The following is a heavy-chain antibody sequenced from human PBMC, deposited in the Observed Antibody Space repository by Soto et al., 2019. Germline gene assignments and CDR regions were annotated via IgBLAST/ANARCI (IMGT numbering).Heavy chain of an antibody. V-gene: IGHV4-59*08. Sequence: SETLSLTCTVSGGSISSYYWSWIRQPPGKGLEWIGYIYYSGNTNYNPSLKSRVTISVHTSKNQFSLKLSSVTAADTAVYYCARYGSGSYYLNWFDPWGQGTLVTVSS. J-gene: IGHJ5*02. CDR3: ARYGSGSYYLNWFDP. D-gene: IGHD3-10*01. CDR1: GGSISSYY. CDR2: IYYSGNT.